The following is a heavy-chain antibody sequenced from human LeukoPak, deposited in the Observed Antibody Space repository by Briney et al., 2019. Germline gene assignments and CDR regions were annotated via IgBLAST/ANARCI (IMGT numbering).Heavy chain of an antibody. Sequence: SETLSLTCTVSGGSISSSSYYWGWIRQPPGKGLEWIGSIYYSGSTYYNPSLKSRVTISVDTSKNQFSLKLSSVTAADTAVYYCARGRGNYYGSGSPWGYWGQGTLVTVSS. V-gene: IGHV4-39*01. D-gene: IGHD3-10*01. CDR1: GGSISSSSYY. J-gene: IGHJ4*02. CDR3: ARGRGNYYGSGSPWGY. CDR2: IYYSGST.